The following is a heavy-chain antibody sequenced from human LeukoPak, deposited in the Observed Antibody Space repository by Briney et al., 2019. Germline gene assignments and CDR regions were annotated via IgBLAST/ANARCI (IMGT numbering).Heavy chain of an antibody. CDR2: INHSGST. D-gene: IGHD2-21*02. CDR1: GGSFSGYY. Sequence: PSETLSLTCAVYGGSFSGYYWSWIRQPPRKGLEWIGEINHSGSTNYNPSLKSRVTISVDTSKNQSSLKLSSVTAADTAVYYCARGARTWGVVTAYFDYWGQGTLVTVSS. J-gene: IGHJ4*02. CDR3: ARGARTWGVVTAYFDY. V-gene: IGHV4-34*01.